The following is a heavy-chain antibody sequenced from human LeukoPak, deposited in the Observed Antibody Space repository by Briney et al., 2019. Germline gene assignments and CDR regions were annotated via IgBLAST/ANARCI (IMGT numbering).Heavy chain of an antibody. CDR2: ISWNSGSI. J-gene: IGHJ4*02. Sequence: GRSLRLSCAASGFTFDDYAMHWVRQAPGKGLEWVSGISWNSGSIGYADSVKGRFTISRDNAKNSLYLQMNSLRAEDTALYYCAKDITAGILDYWGQGTLVTVSS. CDR3: AKDITAGILDY. V-gene: IGHV3-9*01. D-gene: IGHD6-13*01. CDR1: GFTFDDYA.